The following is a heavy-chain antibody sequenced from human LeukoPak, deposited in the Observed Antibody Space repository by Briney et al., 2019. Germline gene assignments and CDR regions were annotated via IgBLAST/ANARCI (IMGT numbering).Heavy chain of an antibody. CDR2: IDPKTGNT. V-gene: IGHV1-2*02. J-gene: IGHJ4*02. CDR3: ASEAFCASGNCYLQRVAS. CDR1: GYTFNAYY. D-gene: IGHD3-22*01. Sequence: ASVKLSCKPSGYTFNAYYMHWVRQAPGQGLEWVGWIDPKTGNTRYAQKFQGRVTITRDTPIGTVYMELSSLKSDDTAVYYCASEAFCASGNCYLQRVASWGPGTLVTVSS.